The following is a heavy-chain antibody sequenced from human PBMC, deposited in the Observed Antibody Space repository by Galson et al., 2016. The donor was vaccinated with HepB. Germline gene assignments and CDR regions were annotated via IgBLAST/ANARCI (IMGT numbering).Heavy chain of an antibody. CDR1: GYSFTNYW. D-gene: IGHD3-22*01. J-gene: IGHJ4*02. V-gene: IGHV5-51*01. Sequence: QSGAEVKKPGESLKISCKGSGYSFTNYWIGWVSQMPGKGLEWMGIIYPGDSDTRYSPPFQGQVTISADMSISTTYLQWSSLKASDTAMYYCARGYYYDSSDYASYYFDYWGQGTLVTVSS. CDR3: ARGYYYDSSDYASYYFDY. CDR2: IYPGDSDT.